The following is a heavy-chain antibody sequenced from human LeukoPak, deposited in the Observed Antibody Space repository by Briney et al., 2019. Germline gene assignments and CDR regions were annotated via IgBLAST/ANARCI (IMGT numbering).Heavy chain of an antibody. CDR1: GGSLSSSSYY. J-gene: IGHJ3*02. V-gene: IGHV4-39*01. Sequence: SETLSLTCTVSGGSLSSSSYYWGWIRQPPGKGLEWIGSIYYSGSTYYNPSLKSRVTISVDTSKNQFSLKLSSVTAADTAVYYCARPHYDFWSGRESDAFDIWGQGTMVTVSS. CDR3: ARPHYDFWSGRESDAFDI. CDR2: IYYSGST. D-gene: IGHD3-3*01.